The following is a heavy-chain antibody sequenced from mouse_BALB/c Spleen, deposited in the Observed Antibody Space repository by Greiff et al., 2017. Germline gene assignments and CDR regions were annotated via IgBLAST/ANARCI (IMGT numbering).Heavy chain of an antibody. D-gene: IGHD2-3*01. CDR3: ARDRAYDGYPFAY. Sequence: VQLQQSGPGLVAPSQSLSITCTVSGFSLTSYGVHWVRQPPGKGLEWLGVIWAGGSTNYNSALMSRLSISKDNSKSQVFLKMNSLQTDDTAMYYCARDRAYDGYPFAYWGQGTLVTVSA. CDR2: IWAGGST. J-gene: IGHJ3*01. V-gene: IGHV2-9*02. CDR1: GFSLTSYG.